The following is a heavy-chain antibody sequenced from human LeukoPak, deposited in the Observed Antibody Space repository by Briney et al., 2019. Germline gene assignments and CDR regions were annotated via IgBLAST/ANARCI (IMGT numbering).Heavy chain of an antibody. CDR3: ARDSSGGVRFDY. Sequence: ASVKVSCKASGYTFTSYDINWVRQATGQGLEWMGWMNPNSGNTGYAQKFQGRVTMTRDTSTSTVYMELSSLRSEDTAVYYCARDSSGGVRFDYWGQGTLVTVSS. J-gene: IGHJ4*02. CDR2: MNPNSGNT. D-gene: IGHD6-25*01. CDR1: GYTFTSYD. V-gene: IGHV1-8*02.